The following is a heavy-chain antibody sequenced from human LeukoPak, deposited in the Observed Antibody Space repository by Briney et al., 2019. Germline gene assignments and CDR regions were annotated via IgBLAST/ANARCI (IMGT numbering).Heavy chain of an antibody. CDR3: ARDPPHNWSPLPPTRGADY. CDR1: GYTFTSYY. CDR2: INPSGGST. D-gene: IGHD1-1*01. V-gene: IGHV1-46*01. J-gene: IGHJ4*02. Sequence: ASVKVSCKASGYTFTSYYMHWVRQAPGQGLEWMGIINPSGGSTSYAQKFQGRVTMTRDTSTSTVYMELSSLRSEDTAVYYCARDPPHNWSPLPPTRGADYWGQGTLVTVSS.